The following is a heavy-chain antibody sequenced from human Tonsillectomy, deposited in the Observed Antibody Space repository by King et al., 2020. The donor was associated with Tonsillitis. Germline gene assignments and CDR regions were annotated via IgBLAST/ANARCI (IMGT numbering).Heavy chain of an antibody. CDR1: GDSISSGGYY. CDR3: ARGVDYGGHEFDY. CDR2: IYDSGDT. D-gene: IGHD4-23*01. J-gene: IGHJ4*02. V-gene: IGHV4-31*03. Sequence: QLQESGPGLVKPSQTLSLTCTVSGDSISSGGYYWSWIRQHPGKGLVWIVDIYDSGDTDYNLSLKSRVTRAADTAKIQFSLPLRSVTAAATAVYYCARGVDYGGHEFDYWGQGTLVTVSS.